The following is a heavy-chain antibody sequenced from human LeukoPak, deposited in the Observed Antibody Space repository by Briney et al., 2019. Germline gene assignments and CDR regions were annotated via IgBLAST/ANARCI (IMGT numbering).Heavy chain of an antibody. D-gene: IGHD3-10*01. J-gene: IGHJ6*03. CDR1: GFTVSSNY. CDR2: IYSGGST. V-gene: IGHV3-53*01. Sequence: PGGSLRLSCAASGFTVSSNYMSWVRQAPGKGLEWVSVIYSGGSTYYADSVKGRFTISRDNSKNTLYLQMNNLRAEDTAVYYCASGSGSYRTPSYYMDVWGKGTTVTVSS. CDR3: ASGSGSYRTPSYYMDV.